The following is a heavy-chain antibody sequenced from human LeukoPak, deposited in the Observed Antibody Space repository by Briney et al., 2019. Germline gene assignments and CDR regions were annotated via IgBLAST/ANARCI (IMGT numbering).Heavy chain of an antibody. D-gene: IGHD6-19*01. CDR1: GGSISSSSYY. CDR2: IYYSGST. Sequence: SETLSLTCTVSGGSISSSSYYWGSIRQPPGKGLEWIGSIYYSGSTYYNPSLKSRVTISVDTSKNQFSLKLSSVTAADTAVYYCASRPGYSSGWFDYWGQGTLVTVSS. CDR3: ASRPGYSSGWFDY. J-gene: IGHJ4*02. V-gene: IGHV4-39*01.